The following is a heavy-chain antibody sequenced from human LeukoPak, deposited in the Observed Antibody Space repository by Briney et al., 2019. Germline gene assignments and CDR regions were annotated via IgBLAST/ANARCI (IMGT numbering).Heavy chain of an antibody. CDR2: ISGSGDNT. V-gene: IGHV3-23*01. D-gene: IGHD2-15*01. Sequence: GGSLRLSCAASGFIFKNYAMSWVRQAPRRGLEWVSAISGSGDNTYSADSVKGRFTISRDSSNNTLYLQMNSLRAEDSAVYYCAKQRSVVVAAATNYWGQGNMVTVSP. CDR3: AKQRSVVVAAATNY. J-gene: IGHJ4*02. CDR1: GFIFKNYA.